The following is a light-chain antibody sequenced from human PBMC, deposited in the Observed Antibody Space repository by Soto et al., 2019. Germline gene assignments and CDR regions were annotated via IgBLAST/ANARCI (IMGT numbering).Light chain of an antibody. CDR3: CSYAGSSTFPYV. J-gene: IGLJ1*01. CDR1: SSDVGSYNL. CDR2: EVS. Sequence: QSALTQPASVSGSHGQSITISCTGTSSDVGSYNLVSWYQHHPGKAPKLMIYEVSKRPSGVSNRFSGSKSGNTASLTISGLQAEDEAGYYCCSYAGSSTFPYVFGTGTQLTV. V-gene: IGLV2-23*02.